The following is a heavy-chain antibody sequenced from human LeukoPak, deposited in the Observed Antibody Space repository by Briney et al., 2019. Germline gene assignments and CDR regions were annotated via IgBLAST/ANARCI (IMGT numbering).Heavy chain of an antibody. V-gene: IGHV1-18*01. CDR3: AREHGSGSYWRGLLTRYFDY. D-gene: IGHD3-10*01. J-gene: IGHJ4*02. CDR1: GYTFTSYG. Sequence: GASVKVSCKASGYTFTSYGISWVRQAPGQGLEWMGWISAYNGNTNYAQKLQGRVTMTTDTSTSTAYMELRSLRSDDTAVYYCAREHGSGSYWRGLLTRYFDYWGQGTLVTVSS. CDR2: ISAYNGNT.